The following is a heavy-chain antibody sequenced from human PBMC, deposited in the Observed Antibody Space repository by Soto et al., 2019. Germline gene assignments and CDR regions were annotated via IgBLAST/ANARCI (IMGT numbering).Heavy chain of an antibody. CDR2: IWYDGSNK. CDR3: ARNPQYSNHAYYYYYMDV. CDR1: GFTFSSYG. D-gene: IGHD4-4*01. Sequence: QVQLVESGGGVVQPGRSLRLSCAASGFTFSSYGMHWVRQAPGKGLEWVAVIWYDGSNKYYADSVKGRFTISRDNSKNTLYLQMNSLRAEDTAVYYCARNPQYSNHAYYYYYMDVWGKGTTVTVSS. V-gene: IGHV3-33*01. J-gene: IGHJ6*03.